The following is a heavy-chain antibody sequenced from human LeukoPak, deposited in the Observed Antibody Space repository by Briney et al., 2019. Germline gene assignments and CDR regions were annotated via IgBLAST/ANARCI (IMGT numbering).Heavy chain of an antibody. CDR2: IYYSGST. D-gene: IGHD1-26*01. V-gene: IGHV4-39*07. CDR1: GGSISISYY. J-gene: IGHJ4*02. CDR3: ARDYSGSYLSQNTDY. Sequence: SETLSLTCTVSGGSISISYYWGWIRQPPGKGLEWIGSIYYSGSTYYNPSLKSRVTISVDTSKNQFSLKLSSVTAADTAVYYCARDYSGSYLSQNTDYWGQGTLVTVSS.